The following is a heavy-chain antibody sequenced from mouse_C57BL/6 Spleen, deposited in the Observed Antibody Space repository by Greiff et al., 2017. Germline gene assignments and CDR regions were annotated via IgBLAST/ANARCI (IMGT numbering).Heavy chain of an antibody. J-gene: IGHJ1*03. CDR3: ARASYGKGYFDV. CDR2: INPNNGGT. D-gene: IGHD2-1*01. V-gene: IGHV1-22*01. CDR1: GYTFTDYN. Sequence: EVQLQQSGPELVKPGASVKMSCKASGYTFTDYNMHWVKQSHGKSLEWIGYINPNNGGTSYNQKFKGKATLTVNKSSSTAYMELRSLTSEDSAVYYCARASYGKGYFDVWGTGTTVTVSS.